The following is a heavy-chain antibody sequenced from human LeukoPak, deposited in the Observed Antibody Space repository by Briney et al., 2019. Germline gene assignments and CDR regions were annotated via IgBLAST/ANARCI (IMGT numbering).Heavy chain of an antibody. CDR1: RFTFSNYG. Sequence: GGSLRLSCSASRFTFSNYGMHWVRQAPGKGLQWVAFIWFDGSNKYYADSVKGRFTISRDNSKNTLYLQMNSLRAEDTAVYYCARDPYTYYDYVWGADYWGQGTLVTVSS. CDR2: IWFDGSNK. CDR3: ARDPYTYYDYVWGADY. V-gene: IGHV3-33*01. J-gene: IGHJ4*02. D-gene: IGHD3-16*01.